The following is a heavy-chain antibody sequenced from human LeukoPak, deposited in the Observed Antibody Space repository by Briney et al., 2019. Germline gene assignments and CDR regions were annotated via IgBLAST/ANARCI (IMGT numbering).Heavy chain of an antibody. Sequence: GSLRLSCAASGFTFSNYAMHWVCQAPGKGLQYVSTISANGRNTYYANSVKGRFTISRDNSNNTLYLQMGSLGAEDMAVYYCARKKKVATIIPSNRDYYYYYYMDVWGKGTAVTVSS. D-gene: IGHD5-12*01. J-gene: IGHJ6*03. CDR3: ARKKKVATIIPSNRDYYYYYYMDV. CDR1: GFTFSNYA. V-gene: IGHV3-64*01. CDR2: ISANGRNT.